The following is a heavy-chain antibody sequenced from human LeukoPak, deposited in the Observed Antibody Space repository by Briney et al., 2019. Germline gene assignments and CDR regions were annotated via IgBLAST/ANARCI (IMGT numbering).Heavy chain of an antibody. Sequence: ASVKVSCKASGYTFTGYYIHWVRQAPGQGLEWMAMIKPSGGSTGYAQRFPGRVTLTRDTSTSTVNMESSSLRSEDTATYFCASTAHGQYSGYDYSYDYWGQGTLVTVSS. D-gene: IGHD5-12*01. CDR3: ASTAHGQYSGYDYSYDY. CDR2: IKPSGGST. CDR1: GYTFTGYY. V-gene: IGHV1-46*01. J-gene: IGHJ4*02.